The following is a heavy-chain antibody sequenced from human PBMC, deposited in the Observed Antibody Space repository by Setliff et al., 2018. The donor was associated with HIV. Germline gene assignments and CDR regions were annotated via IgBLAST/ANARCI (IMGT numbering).Heavy chain of an antibody. D-gene: IGHD2-8*01. CDR3: ARSFGNGNSRLGN. V-gene: IGHV4-38-2*02. Sequence: SETLSLTCTVSGYSISSRYYWGWIRQSPGKGLEWIGSIYHSGSTQYNPSLKSRVTISVDTPKNQFSLKLSSVTAADTAVYYCARSFGNGNSRLGNWGQGTLVTVSS. CDR1: GYSISSRYY. J-gene: IGHJ4*02. CDR2: IYHSGST.